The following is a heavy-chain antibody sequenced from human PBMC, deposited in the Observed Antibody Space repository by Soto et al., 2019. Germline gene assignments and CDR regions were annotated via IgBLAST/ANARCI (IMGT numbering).Heavy chain of an antibody. V-gene: IGHV4-30-4*01. CDR1: GGSISSGDYY. CDR2: IYYSGST. Sequence: TSETLSLTCTVSGGSISSGDYYWSWIRQPPGKGLEWIGYIYYSGSTYYNPSLKSRVTISVDTSKNQFSLKLSSVTAADTAVYYCASWGYYDFWSGSDDAFDIWGQGTMVTVSS. D-gene: IGHD3-3*01. CDR3: ASWGYYDFWSGSDDAFDI. J-gene: IGHJ3*02.